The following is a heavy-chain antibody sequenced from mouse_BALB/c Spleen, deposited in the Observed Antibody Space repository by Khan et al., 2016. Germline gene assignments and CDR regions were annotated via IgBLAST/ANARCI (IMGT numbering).Heavy chain of an antibody. J-gene: IGHJ4*01. D-gene: IGHD2-2*01. CDR1: GYSFTGYY. CDR3: ARGGYDGFHGMDY. CDR2: ISCYNGAT. V-gene: IGHV1S34*01. Sequence: LVKTGASVKISCKASGYSFTGYYMHWVKQSHGKGLEWIGYISCYNGATKYNQKFRGKATFTVDTSSSTVYMQFNSLTSEDSAVYYCARGGYDGFHGMDYWGQGTAVTVSS.